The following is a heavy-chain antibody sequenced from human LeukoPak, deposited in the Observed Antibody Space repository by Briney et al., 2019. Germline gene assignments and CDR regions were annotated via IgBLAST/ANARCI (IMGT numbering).Heavy chain of an antibody. Sequence: SETLSLTCTVSGGSISSYYWSWIRQPPGKGLEWIGYIYYSGSTNYNPSLKSRVTISVDTSKNQFSLKLSSVTAADTAVYYCARDQGYCSGGSCFYYWGQGTLVTVSS. J-gene: IGHJ4*02. CDR1: GGSISSYY. D-gene: IGHD2-15*01. CDR2: IYYSGST. CDR3: ARDQGYCSGGSCFYY. V-gene: IGHV4-59*12.